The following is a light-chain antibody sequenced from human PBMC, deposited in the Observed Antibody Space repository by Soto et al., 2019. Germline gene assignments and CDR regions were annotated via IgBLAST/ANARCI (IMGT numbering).Light chain of an antibody. Sequence: QSVLTQPASVSGSPGQSITISCTGTSSDVGTRNFVSWYQQHPGKAPKLMIYQVTNRPSGVSNRFSGSKSGNTASLTISGLQAEDEADYYCSSYKDSTNYVFGTGTKVTVL. J-gene: IGLJ1*01. CDR1: SSDVGTRNF. CDR2: QVT. V-gene: IGLV2-14*01. CDR3: SSYKDSTNYV.